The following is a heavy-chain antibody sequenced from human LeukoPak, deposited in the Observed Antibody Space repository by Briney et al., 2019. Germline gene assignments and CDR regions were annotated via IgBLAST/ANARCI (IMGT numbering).Heavy chain of an antibody. V-gene: IGHV3-23*01. D-gene: IGHD2-21*01. CDR1: GFTYSSYA. CDR2: ISVSGGST. J-gene: IGHJ4*02. Sequence: PGGSLRLSCAASGFTYSSYAMSWVRQAPGKGLEWVSAISVSGGSTYYADSVKGRFTISRDNSKNTLYLQMNRLRPEDAAVYYCAKAPVTTCRGAYCYPFDYWGQGTLVTVSS. CDR3: AKAPVTTCRGAYCYPFDY.